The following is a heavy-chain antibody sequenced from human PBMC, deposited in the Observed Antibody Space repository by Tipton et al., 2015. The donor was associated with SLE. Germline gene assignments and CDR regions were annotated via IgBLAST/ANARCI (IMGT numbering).Heavy chain of an antibody. D-gene: IGHD3-10*01. CDR1: GFTFSSYG. CDR2: ISYDGSNR. CDR3: ASQLLLYYYGRDV. Sequence: SLRLSCAASGFTFSSYGMHWVRQAPGKGLEWVAVISYDGSNRYYADSVKGRFTISRDNSKKTLYLQMNSLRAEDTAVYYCASQLLLYYYGRDVWGQGTTVTVSS. V-gene: IGHV3-30*19. J-gene: IGHJ6*02.